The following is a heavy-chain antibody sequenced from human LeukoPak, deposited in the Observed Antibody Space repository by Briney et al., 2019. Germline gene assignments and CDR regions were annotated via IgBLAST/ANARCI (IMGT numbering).Heavy chain of an antibody. CDR2: INPNSGNP. J-gene: IGHJ5*02. CDR3: ARGLVRGLMVEEFDL. Sequence: ASVKVSCKASGYTFTGYYMHWVRQAPGQGLEWMGWINPNSGNPTYAQAFTGRFVFSLDTSASTAYLQISGLKADDSAVYYCARGLVRGLMVEEFDLWGQGTLVSVSS. V-gene: IGHV7-4-1*02. CDR1: GYTFTGYY. D-gene: IGHD3-10*01.